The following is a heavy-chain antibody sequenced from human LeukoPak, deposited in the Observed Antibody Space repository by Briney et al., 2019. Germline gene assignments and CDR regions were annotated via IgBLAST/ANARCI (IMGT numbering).Heavy chain of an antibody. Sequence: GGSLRLSCAASGFTFSSYAMSWVRQAPGKGLEWVSAISGSGGSTYDADSVKGRFTISRDNSKNTLYLQMNSLRAEDTAVYYCAKQEGSGWYFDAFDIWGQGTMVTVSS. V-gene: IGHV3-23*01. CDR3: AKQEGSGWYFDAFDI. CDR1: GFTFSSYA. CDR2: ISGSGGST. D-gene: IGHD6-19*01. J-gene: IGHJ3*02.